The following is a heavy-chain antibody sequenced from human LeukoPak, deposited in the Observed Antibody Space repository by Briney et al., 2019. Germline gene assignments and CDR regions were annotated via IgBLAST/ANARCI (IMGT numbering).Heavy chain of an antibody. V-gene: IGHV3-21*01. Sequence: PGESLRLSCAASGFTFSSYNMNWVRQAPGKGLEWVSSISSSSSYIFYADSVKGRFTISRDNAKSSLYLQMNSLRAEDTAVYYCARYSGTYRDFWGQGTLVTVSS. J-gene: IGHJ4*02. CDR3: ARYSGTYRDF. CDR1: GFTFSSYN. D-gene: IGHD1-26*01. CDR2: ISSSSSYI.